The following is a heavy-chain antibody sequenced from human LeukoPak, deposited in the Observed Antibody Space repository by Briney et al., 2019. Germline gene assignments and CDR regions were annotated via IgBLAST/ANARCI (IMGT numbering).Heavy chain of an antibody. CDR2: IIPILGIA. J-gene: IGHJ4*02. CDR1: GGTFSSYA. D-gene: IGHD1-26*01. V-gene: IGHV1-69*04. CDR3: AREKVGATSRYFDY. Sequence: GASVKVSCKASGGTFSSYAISWVRQAPGQGLEWMGRIIPILGIASYAQKFQGRVTITADKSTSTAYIQLSSLRSEDTAVYYCAREKVGATSRYFDYWGQGTQVTVSS.